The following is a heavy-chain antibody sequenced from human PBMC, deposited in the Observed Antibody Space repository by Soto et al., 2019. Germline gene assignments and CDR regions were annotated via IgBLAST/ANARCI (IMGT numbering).Heavy chain of an antibody. CDR1: GFTFSNYD. J-gene: IGHJ4*02. CDR2: IGTVGDT. CDR3: ASGGLYI. V-gene: IGHV3-13*01. D-gene: IGHD3-16*01. Sequence: ESGGGLVQPGGSLRLSCAASGFTFSNYDMHWVRQTTGKGLEWVSGIGTVGDTYYSGSVKGRFSISRENAKNSFYLQMNSLRAEDTAVYYCASGGLYICGQGTLVTVS.